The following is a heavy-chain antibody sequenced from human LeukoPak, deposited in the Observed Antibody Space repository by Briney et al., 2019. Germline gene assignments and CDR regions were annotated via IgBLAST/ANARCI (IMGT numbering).Heavy chain of an antibody. V-gene: IGHV1-18*01. D-gene: IGHD2-2*01. Sequence: ASVKVSCKASGYTFTSYGVNWVRQAPGQGLEWMGWISAYNGNTNYAQKLQGRVAMTTDTSTSTAYMELRSLRSEDTAVYYCARENIVVVPAALPYYYGMDVWRQGTTVTVSS. CDR3: ARENIVVVPAALPYYYGMDV. CDR2: ISAYNGNT. J-gene: IGHJ6*02. CDR1: GYTFTSYG.